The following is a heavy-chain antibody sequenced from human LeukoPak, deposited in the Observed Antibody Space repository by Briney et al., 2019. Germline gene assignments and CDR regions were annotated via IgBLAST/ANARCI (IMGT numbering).Heavy chain of an antibody. J-gene: IGHJ4*02. D-gene: IGHD3-16*02. V-gene: IGHV3-33*01. CDR3: ARAGDYEYVWGSYRYYFDY. CDR2: IWYDGSNK. CDR1: GFTFSSYG. Sequence: GGSLRLSCAASGFTFSSYGMHWVRQAPGKGLEWVAVIWYDGSNKYYADSVKGRFTISRDNSKNTLYLQMNSLRAEDTAVYYCARAGDYEYVWGSYRYYFDYWGRGTLVTVSS.